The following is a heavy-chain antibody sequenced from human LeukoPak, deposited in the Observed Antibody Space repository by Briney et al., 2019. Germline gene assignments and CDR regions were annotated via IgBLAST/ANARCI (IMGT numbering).Heavy chain of an antibody. J-gene: IGHJ5*02. CDR2: IYYSGST. Sequence: SETLSLTCTVSGGSISSSSYYWGWIRQPPGKGLEGIGYIYYSGSTNYNPSLKSRVTISVDTSKNQFSLKLSSVTAADTAVYYCARGRVVVPAATLVRPHWFDPWGQGTLVTVSS. D-gene: IGHD2-2*01. V-gene: IGHV4-61*05. CDR3: ARGRVVVPAATLVRPHWFDP. CDR1: GGSISSSSYY.